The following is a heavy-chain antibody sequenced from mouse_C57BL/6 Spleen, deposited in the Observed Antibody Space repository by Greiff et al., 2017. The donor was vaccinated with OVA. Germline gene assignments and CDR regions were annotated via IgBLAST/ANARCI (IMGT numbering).Heavy chain of an antibody. Sequence: QVQLQQPGAELVKPGASVKLSCKASGYTFTSYWMQWVKQRPGQGLEWIGEIDPSDSYTNYNQKFKGKATLTVDTSSSTAYMQLSSLTSEDSAVYYCARGGDYGGAWFAYWGQGTLVTVSA. CDR3: ARGGDYGGAWFAY. CDR2: IDPSDSYT. J-gene: IGHJ3*01. V-gene: IGHV1-50*01. CDR1: GYTFTSYW. D-gene: IGHD2-4*01.